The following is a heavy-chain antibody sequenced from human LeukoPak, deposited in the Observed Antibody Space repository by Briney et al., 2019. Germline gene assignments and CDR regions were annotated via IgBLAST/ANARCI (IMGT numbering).Heavy chain of an antibody. CDR3: ATGQWLDPYYFDY. CDR2: FDPEDGET. J-gene: IGHJ4*02. V-gene: IGHV1-24*01. Sequence: SVKVSCKVSGYTLTELFMHWVRQAPGKGLEWMGGFDPEDGETIYAQKFQGRVTMTEDTSTDTAYMELSSLRSEDTAVYYCATGQWLDPYYFDYWGQGTLVTVSS. CDR1: GYTLTELF. D-gene: IGHD6-19*01.